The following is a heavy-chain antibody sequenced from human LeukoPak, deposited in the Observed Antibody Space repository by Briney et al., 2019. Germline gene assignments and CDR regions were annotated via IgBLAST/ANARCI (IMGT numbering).Heavy chain of an antibody. CDR2: IYHSGST. V-gene: IGHV4-38-2*01. CDR3: ARIRGGSFYYYYYIDV. Sequence: PSETLSLTCAVSGYSISSYYYWGWIRQAPGKGLEWIGSIYHSGSTYYNPSLKSRVTISLDTSKKQFSLKLSSVTAADTAVYYCARIRGGSFYYYYYIDVWGKGTTVTVSS. D-gene: IGHD2-15*01. J-gene: IGHJ6*03. CDR1: GYSISSYYY.